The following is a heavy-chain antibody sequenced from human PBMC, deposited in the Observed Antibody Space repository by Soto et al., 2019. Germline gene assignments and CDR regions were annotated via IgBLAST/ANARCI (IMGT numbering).Heavy chain of an antibody. CDR2: IYQSGST. CDR3: VRPYGSENYNAFEI. D-gene: IGHD3-10*01. J-gene: IGHJ3*02. Sequence: SETLSLTCAVSSDSISSSNWWPWVRQSPGKGLEWIGEIYQSGSTNYNPSLKSRVTISVDKSKNQFSLKLSSVSAADTAVYYCVRPYGSENYNAFEIWGQGTMVT. CDR1: SDSISSSNW. V-gene: IGHV4-4*02.